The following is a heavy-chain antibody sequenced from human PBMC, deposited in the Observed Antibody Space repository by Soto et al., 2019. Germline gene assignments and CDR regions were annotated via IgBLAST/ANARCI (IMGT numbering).Heavy chain of an antibody. V-gene: IGHV3-11*01. J-gene: IGHJ4*02. Sequence: GGSLRLSCAASGVTFGDYYISFSRRSPWKWLEWVSYISSSDSIIYYSDSVKGRFIISRDNAKNSLYLQMNSLRAEDTAVYYCARDLGYYDSSGYFDYWGQGTLVTVSS. CDR2: ISSSDSII. CDR3: ARDLGYYDSSGYFDY. CDR1: GVTFGDYY. D-gene: IGHD3-22*01.